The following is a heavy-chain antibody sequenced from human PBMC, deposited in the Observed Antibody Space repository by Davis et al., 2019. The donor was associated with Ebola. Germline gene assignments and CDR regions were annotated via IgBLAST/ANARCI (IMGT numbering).Heavy chain of an antibody. CDR1: GFTFSSYA. D-gene: IGHD6-19*01. V-gene: IGHV3-30-3*01. J-gene: IGHJ6*02. CDR3: ARDQQTRAYSSGWYGGYYYYYGMDV. Sequence: PGGSLRLSCAASGFTFSSYAMHWVRQAPGKGLEWVAVISYDGSNKYYADSVKGRFTISRDNSKNTLYLQMNSLRAEDTAVYYCARDQQTRAYSSGWYGGYYYYYGMDVWGQGTTVTVSS. CDR2: ISYDGSNK.